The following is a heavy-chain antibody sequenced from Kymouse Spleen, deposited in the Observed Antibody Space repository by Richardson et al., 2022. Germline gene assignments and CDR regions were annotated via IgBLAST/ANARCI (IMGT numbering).Heavy chain of an antibody. CDR3: ARQGSGSYYNVDY. CDR1: GGSISSSSYY. J-gene: IGHJ4*02. V-gene: IGHV4-39*01. D-gene: IGHD3-10*01. Sequence: QLQLQESGPGLVKPSETLSLTCTVSGGSISSSSYYWGWIRQPPGKGLEWIGSIYYSGSTYYNPSLKSRVTISVDTSKNQFSLKLSSVTAADTAVYYCARQGSGSYYNVDYWGQGTLVTVS. CDR2: IYYSGST.